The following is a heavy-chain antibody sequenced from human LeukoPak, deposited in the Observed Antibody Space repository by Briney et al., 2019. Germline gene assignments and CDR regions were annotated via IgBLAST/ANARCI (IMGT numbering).Heavy chain of an antibody. Sequence: GASVKLSCKASGGTFSSYAISWVRQAPGQGLEWMGRIIPILGIANYAQKFQGRVTITAEKSTSTAYMELSSLRSEDTAVYYCARRYDYGDIWGQGTLVSVSS. V-gene: IGHV1-69*04. CDR2: IIPILGIA. CDR1: GGTFSSYA. CDR3: ARRYDYGDI. D-gene: IGHD4-17*01. J-gene: IGHJ1*01.